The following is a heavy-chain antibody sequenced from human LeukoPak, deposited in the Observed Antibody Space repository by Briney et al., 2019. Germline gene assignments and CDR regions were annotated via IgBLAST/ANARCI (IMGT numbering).Heavy chain of an antibody. CDR3: ARESGYSYVDY. V-gene: IGHV4-30-2*05. J-gene: IGHJ4*02. D-gene: IGHD5-18*01. Sequence: TPSETLSLTCAVSGGSISSGGYSWSWIRQPPGKGLEWIGYIYHSGSTYYNPSLKSRVTISVDTSKNQFSLKLNSVTAADTAVYYCARESGYSYVDYWGQGTLVTVSS. CDR2: IYHSGST. CDR1: GGSISSGGYS.